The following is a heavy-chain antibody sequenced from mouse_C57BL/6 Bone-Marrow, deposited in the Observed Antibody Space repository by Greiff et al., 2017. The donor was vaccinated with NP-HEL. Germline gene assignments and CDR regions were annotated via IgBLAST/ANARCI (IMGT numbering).Heavy chain of an antibody. Sequence: VQLQQSGPELVKPGASVKIPCKASGYTFTDYNMDWVKQSHGKSLEWIGDINPNNGGTIYNQKFKGKDTLTVDKSSSTAYMEHRSLTSEDTAVYYCARSGGRNFYAMDYWGQGTSVTVSS. V-gene: IGHV1-18*01. CDR2: INPNNGGT. J-gene: IGHJ4*01. CDR3: ARSGGRNFYAMDY. D-gene: IGHD3-1*01. CDR1: GYTFTDYN.